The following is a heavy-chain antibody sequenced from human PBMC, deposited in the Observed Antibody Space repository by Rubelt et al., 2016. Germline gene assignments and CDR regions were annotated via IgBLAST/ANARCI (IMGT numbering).Heavy chain of an antibody. J-gene: IGHJ4*02. V-gene: IGHV4-34*01. D-gene: IGHD6-6*01. CDR2: INHSGST. CDR3: ARGSNYLDY. Sequence: QVQLQQWGAGLLKPSETLSLTCAIYGGSFSGYYWIWIRQPPGKGLEWIGEINHSGSTNYNPSLTSRVTISVDTSKNQFSLRLSSVTAADTAVYYCARGSNYLDYWGQGTLVTVSS. CDR1: GGSFSGYY.